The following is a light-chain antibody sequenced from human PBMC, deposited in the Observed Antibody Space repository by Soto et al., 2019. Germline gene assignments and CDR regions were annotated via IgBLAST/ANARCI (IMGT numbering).Light chain of an antibody. CDR1: QSVSSY. V-gene: IGKV3-11*01. CDR3: QQRSNWPFT. J-gene: IGKJ5*01. CDR2: DAS. Sequence: EIVLTQSPATLSLSPGERATLSCRASQSVSSYLAWYQQKPGQAPRLLIYDASNRATGIPARFSGSGSGTDVTLTISSLEPEDCAVYYCQQRSNWPFTVGQGTRLEIK.